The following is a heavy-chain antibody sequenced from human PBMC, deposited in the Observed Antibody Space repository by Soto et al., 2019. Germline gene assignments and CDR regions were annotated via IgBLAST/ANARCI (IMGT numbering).Heavy chain of an antibody. V-gene: IGHV3-48*02. CDR2: ISYSSTTT. D-gene: IGHD1-26*01. J-gene: IGHJ4*02. CDR1: GFTFSTYG. CDR3: ARDRSGSHFDY. Sequence: VQLVESGGGLVQPGGSLRLSCAASGFTFSTYGMNWVLQSPGKGLAWLSYISYSSTTTFYGDSVKGRFTISRDNAKNSLFLQMSSLRDEDTGVYFCARDRSGSHFDYWGQGTLVTVSS.